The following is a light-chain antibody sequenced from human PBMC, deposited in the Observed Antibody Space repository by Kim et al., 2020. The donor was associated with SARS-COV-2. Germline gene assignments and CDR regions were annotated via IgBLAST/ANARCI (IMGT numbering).Light chain of an antibody. CDR1: QILNRNY. Sequence: SPGERAPPSCRASQILNRNYLAWYQQKPGQAPRLLIYDVSSRATGIPDRFSGSGSGTDFSLTISRLEPEDFAVYYCQQYGSSVMYTFGQGTKLEI. J-gene: IGKJ2*01. CDR2: DVS. CDR3: QQYGSSVMYT. V-gene: IGKV3-20*01.